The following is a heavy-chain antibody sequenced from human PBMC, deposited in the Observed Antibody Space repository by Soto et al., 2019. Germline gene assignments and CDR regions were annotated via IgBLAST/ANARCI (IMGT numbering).Heavy chain of an antibody. J-gene: IGHJ1*01. V-gene: IGHV3-30*03. CDR1: GFTFSSYG. Sequence: GGSLRLSCAASGFTFSSYGMHWVRQAPGKGLEWVAVISYDGSNKYYADSVKGRFTISRDNSKNTLYLQMNSLRAEDTAVYYSATENRGYSSSWSGNFQHWGQGTLVTVSS. CDR2: ISYDGSNK. CDR3: ATENRGYSSSWSGNFQH. D-gene: IGHD6-13*01.